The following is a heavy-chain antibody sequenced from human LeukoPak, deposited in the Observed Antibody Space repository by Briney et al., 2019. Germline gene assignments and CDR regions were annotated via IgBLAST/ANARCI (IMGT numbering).Heavy chain of an antibody. V-gene: IGHV3-7*05. CDR3: ARKMNVVGAQGWGYGLDV. CDR1: GFTFSGSA. J-gene: IGHJ6*02. D-gene: IGHD1-26*01. CDR2: IKHDGSDK. Sequence: GGSLKLSCAASGFTFSGSAMHWVRQASGKGLEWVANIKHDGSDKKYVDSVKGRFTISRDNAKRSLYLQMNSLRAEDTDVYYCARKMNVVGAQGWGYGLDVWGHGTTVTVSS.